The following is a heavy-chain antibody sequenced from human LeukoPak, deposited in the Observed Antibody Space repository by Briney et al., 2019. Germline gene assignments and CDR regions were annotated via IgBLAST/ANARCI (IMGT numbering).Heavy chain of an antibody. CDR2: ISSSSSYI. V-gene: IGHV3-21*01. Sequence: GGSLRLSCAASGFTFSSYSMNWVRQAPGKGLEWASSISSSSSYIYYADSVKGRFTISRDNAKNSLYLQMNSLRAEDTAVYYCARVSKQLAFDYWGQGTLVTVSS. CDR1: GFTFSSYS. D-gene: IGHD6-13*01. CDR3: ARVSKQLAFDY. J-gene: IGHJ4*02.